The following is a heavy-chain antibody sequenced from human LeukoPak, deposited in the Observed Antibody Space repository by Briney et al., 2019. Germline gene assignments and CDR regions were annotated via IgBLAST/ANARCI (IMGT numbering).Heavy chain of an antibody. CDR2: ISAGGGST. CDR3: AKGDPPTYYDILTGQDY. V-gene: IGHV3-23*01. CDR1: GFTFSSYA. Sequence: GGSLRLSCAASGFTFSSYAMSWVRQAPGKGLEWVAGISAGGGSTYYADSVKGRFTISRDNSKNMLYLQLNSLRAEDTAVYYCAKGDPPTYYDILTGQDYWGQGTLVTVSS. J-gene: IGHJ4*02. D-gene: IGHD3-9*01.